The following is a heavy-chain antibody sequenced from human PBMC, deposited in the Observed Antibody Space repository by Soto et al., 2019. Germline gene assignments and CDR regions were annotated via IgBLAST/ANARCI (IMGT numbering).Heavy chain of an antibody. CDR2: IYYSGST. Sequence: PSETLSLTCAVSGDSMSGSDYYWGWIRQPPGKGLEWIGSIYYSGSTYYNPSLQSRVAISVDTSKNQFSLKLKSVTAADTAIYYCARRTVNIRTFYSGLKTHCFDYWGQGAPVTVS. J-gene: IGHJ4*02. CDR3: ARRTVNIRTFYSGLKTHCFDY. D-gene: IGHD6-19*01. V-gene: IGHV4-39*01. CDR1: GDSMSGSDYY.